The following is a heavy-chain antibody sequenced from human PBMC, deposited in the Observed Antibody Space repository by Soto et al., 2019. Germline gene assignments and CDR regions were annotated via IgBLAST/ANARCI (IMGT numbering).Heavy chain of an antibody. CDR1: GGSISSYY. D-gene: IGHD3-22*01. V-gene: IGHV4-59*13. CDR2: IYYSGST. CDR3: ARVGRRDFLYYYDSSGYYTDAFDI. J-gene: IGHJ3*02. Sequence: SAPLALPGTFSGGSISSYYWSGIRQPPGKGLEGIGYIYYSGSTNNNPSLKSRVTISVDTSKNQFSLKLSSVTAADTAVYYCARVGRRDFLYYYDSSGYYTDAFDIWGQGTMVTVSS.